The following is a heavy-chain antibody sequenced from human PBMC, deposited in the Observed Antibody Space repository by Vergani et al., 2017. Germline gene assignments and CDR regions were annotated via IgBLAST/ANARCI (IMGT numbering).Heavy chain of an antibody. CDR1: GFTFGSYS. CDR2: ISSSGNYV. D-gene: IGHD3-10*01. CDR3: ARDQGSGTNRHHYGMDV. V-gene: IGHV3-21*06. Sequence: EENLVESGGGLVKPGGSLRLSCVASGFTFGSYSVHWVRQAPGRGLEWVSSISSSGNYVYYTASVKGRFCISRDNAKSLLSLQMNSLRADDTAVYYCARDQGSGTNRHHYGMDVWGQGTTVTVSS. J-gene: IGHJ6*02.